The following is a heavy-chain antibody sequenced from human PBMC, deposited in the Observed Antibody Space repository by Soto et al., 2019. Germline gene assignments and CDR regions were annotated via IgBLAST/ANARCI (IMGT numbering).Heavy chain of an antibody. D-gene: IGHD3-10*01. CDR1: GFSLSTYW. CDR2: RDQGGGEK. Sequence: EVQLVESGGGLVQPGGSLRLSCAASGFSLSTYWMAWVRQAPGKGLEWVANRDQGGGEKYYVDSVRGRFTISRDNAKNALYLQMNSLRAEVTAIYNCARRGNWFDPWGQGTLVSVSS. V-gene: IGHV3-7*05. CDR3: ARRGNWFDP. J-gene: IGHJ5*02.